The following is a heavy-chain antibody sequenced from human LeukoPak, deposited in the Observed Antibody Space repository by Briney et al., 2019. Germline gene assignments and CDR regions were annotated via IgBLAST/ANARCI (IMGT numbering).Heavy chain of an antibody. CDR3: ARGFYYYGLDV. V-gene: IGHV1-8*01. J-gene: IGHJ6*02. CDR2: MNPNNGNT. CDR1: XX. Sequence: XXXNWXRXAPGXGLEWLGWMNPNNGNTGYAQKFQGRVTMTRSTSIDTAYMELNTLTSDDTAAYYCARGFYYYGLDVWGQGTTVTVSS.